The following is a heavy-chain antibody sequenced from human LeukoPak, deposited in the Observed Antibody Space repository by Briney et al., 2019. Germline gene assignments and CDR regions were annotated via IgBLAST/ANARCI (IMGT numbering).Heavy chain of an antibody. Sequence: PSETLSLTCTVSGGSISSSSYYWGWIRQPPGKGLEWIGSIYYSGSTYYNPSLKSRVTISVDTSKNQFSLKLSSVTAADTAVYYCARHLSITIFGAPMAYYMDVWGKGTTVTVSS. D-gene: IGHD3-3*01. CDR1: GGSISSSSYY. J-gene: IGHJ6*03. CDR2: IYYSGST. CDR3: ARHLSITIFGAPMAYYMDV. V-gene: IGHV4-39*01.